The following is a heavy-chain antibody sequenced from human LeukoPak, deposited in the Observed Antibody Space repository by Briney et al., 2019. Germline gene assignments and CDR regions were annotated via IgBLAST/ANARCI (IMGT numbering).Heavy chain of an antibody. V-gene: IGHV1-3*01. CDR2: INAGNGNT. CDR3: ASEGYSYGGYYFDY. J-gene: IGHJ4*02. D-gene: IGHD5-18*01. CDR1: GYTFTSYA. Sequence: ASVKVSCKASGYTFTSYAMHWVRQAPGQRLEWMGWINAGNGNTKYSQKFQGRVTITRDTSASTAYMELSRLRSEDTAVYYWASEGYSYGGYYFDYWGQGTLVTVSS.